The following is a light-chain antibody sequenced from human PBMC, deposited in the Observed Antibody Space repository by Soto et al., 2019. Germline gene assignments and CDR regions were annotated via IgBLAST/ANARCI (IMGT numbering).Light chain of an antibody. CDR3: AAWDDSLSVHYV. V-gene: IGLV1-47*01. CDR2: RNN. Sequence: QSVLTQPPSASGTPGQRVTISCSGSSSNIGSNYVYWYQQLPGTAPKLLIYRNNQRPSGVPDRFSASKSGTSASLAISGLRSEDEADYYCAAWDDSLSVHYVFGTGTKLTVL. J-gene: IGLJ1*01. CDR1: SSNIGSNY.